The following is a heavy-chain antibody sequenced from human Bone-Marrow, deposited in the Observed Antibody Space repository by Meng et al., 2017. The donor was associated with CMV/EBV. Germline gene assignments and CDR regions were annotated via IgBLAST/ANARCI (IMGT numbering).Heavy chain of an antibody. D-gene: IGHD3-10*01. CDR1: GFTFSSYD. CDR2: IGTAGDT. Sequence: GESLKISCAASGFTFSSYDMHWVRQATGKGLEWVSAIGTAGDTYYPGSVKGRFTISRENAKNSLYLQMNSLRAGDTAVYYCARGSGYGMDVWGQGTTVTVSS. J-gene: IGHJ6*02. CDR3: ARGSGYGMDV. V-gene: IGHV3-13*01.